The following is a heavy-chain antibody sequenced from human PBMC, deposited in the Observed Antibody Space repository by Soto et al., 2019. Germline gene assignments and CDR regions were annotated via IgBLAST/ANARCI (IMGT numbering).Heavy chain of an antibody. CDR3: TRANWYSEY. CDR1: GYTFTSYY. Sequence: ASVKVPCKASGYTFTSYYMHWVRQAPGQGLEWMGIINPSGGSTSYAQKFQGRVTMSVDTSKNQLSLNLTSLTAADTAIYYCTRANWYSEYWGQGTLVTVSS. D-gene: IGHD7-27*01. J-gene: IGHJ4*02. CDR2: INPSGGST. V-gene: IGHV1-46*01.